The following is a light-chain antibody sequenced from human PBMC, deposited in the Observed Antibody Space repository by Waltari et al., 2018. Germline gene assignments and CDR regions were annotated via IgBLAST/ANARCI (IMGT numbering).Light chain of an antibody. Sequence: DIQMTQSPSAMSASVGDRVTITCRASQGISTSLAWFQQKPGKVPKRLIYRASSLQSGVPSRFSGSGSRTEFTLSISSLQPEDFATYYCLQYNTYPWTFGQGTKVEIK. V-gene: IGKV1-17*03. J-gene: IGKJ1*01. CDR3: LQYNTYPWT. CDR2: RAS. CDR1: QGISTS.